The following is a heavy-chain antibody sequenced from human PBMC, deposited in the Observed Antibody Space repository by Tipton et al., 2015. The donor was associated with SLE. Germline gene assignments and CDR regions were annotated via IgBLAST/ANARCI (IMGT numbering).Heavy chain of an antibody. J-gene: IGHJ5*02. CDR2: IYHSGST. V-gene: IGHV4-38-2*01. CDR3: ARVWVGTWLDP. CDR1: GFTFSSYG. D-gene: IGHD2-21*02. Sequence: LRLSCAASGFTFSSYGMHWVRQAPGKGLEWVGNIYHSGSTYYNPSLKSRVSISVDTSKNQFSLKVTSLTAADTAIYYCARVWVGTWLDPWGQGTLVTVSS.